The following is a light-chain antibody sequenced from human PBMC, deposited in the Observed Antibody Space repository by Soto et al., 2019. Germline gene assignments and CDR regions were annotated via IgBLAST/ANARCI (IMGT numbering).Light chain of an antibody. Sequence: DIQMTQSPSALSASVGDRVTITCRASQSISSYLNWYQQKPGKVPKLLIYAASSLQSGVPSRFSGSGSGTDFTLTISSLQPEDFATYYCQQSYSTSVTFGQGTKVDIK. CDR3: QQSYSTSVT. CDR2: AAS. J-gene: IGKJ1*01. CDR1: QSISSY. V-gene: IGKV1-39*01.